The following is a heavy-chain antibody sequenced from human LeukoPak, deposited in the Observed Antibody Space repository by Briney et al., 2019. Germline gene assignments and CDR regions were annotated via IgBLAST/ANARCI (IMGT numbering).Heavy chain of an antibody. CDR3: ATTWSTRKCFDY. J-gene: IGHJ4*02. CDR2: IKSETDGGTT. Sequence: GGSLRLSCAASGLTFNNTWMSWVRLAPGKGLEWVGRIKSETDGGTTEYAAPVKGRFTISRDDSENTLFLQMNSLKTEDTAPYYCATTWSTRKCFDYWGRGTMVTVSS. V-gene: IGHV3-15*01. CDR1: GLTFNNTW. D-gene: IGHD2-2*01.